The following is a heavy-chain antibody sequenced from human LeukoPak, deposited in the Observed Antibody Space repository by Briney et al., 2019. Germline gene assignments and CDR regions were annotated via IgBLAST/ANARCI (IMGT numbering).Heavy chain of an antibody. D-gene: IGHD3-10*01. Sequence: SETLSLTCTVSGYSISSDYYWGWIRQPPGKGLEWIGFIYHSGSTYYNPSLKSRVTISVDTSKNQFSLRLNSVTAADTAVYYCAKSNGYGLIDIWGQGTMVTVSS. CDR3: AKSNGYGLIDI. V-gene: IGHV4-38-2*02. CDR2: IYHSGST. CDR1: GYSISSDYY. J-gene: IGHJ3*02.